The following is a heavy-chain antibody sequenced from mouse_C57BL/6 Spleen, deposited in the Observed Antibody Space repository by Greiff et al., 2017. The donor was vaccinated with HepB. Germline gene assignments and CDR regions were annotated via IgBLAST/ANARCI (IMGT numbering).Heavy chain of an antibody. CDR3: ARNYGSSHYAMDY. CDR2: IYPGSGST. J-gene: IGHJ4*01. Sequence: QVQLQQSGAELVKPGASVKMSCKASGYTFTSYWITWVKQRPGQGLEWIGDIYPGSGSTNYNEKFKSKATLTVDTSSSTAYMQLSSLTSEDSAVYYCARNYGSSHYAMDYWGQGTSVTVSS. V-gene: IGHV1-55*01. CDR1: GYTFTSYW. D-gene: IGHD1-1*01.